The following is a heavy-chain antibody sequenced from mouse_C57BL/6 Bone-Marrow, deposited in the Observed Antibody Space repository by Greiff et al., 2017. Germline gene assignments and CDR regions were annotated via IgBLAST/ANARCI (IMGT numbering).Heavy chain of an antibody. D-gene: IGHD2-3*01. CDR3: ARGWLLEAWFAY. CDR1: GYTFTDYY. CDR2: INPYNGGT. V-gene: IGHV1-19*01. Sequence: EVQLQQSGPVLVKPGASVTMSCKASGYTFTDYYMNWVKQSHGKSLEWIGVINPYNGGTSYNQKFKGKATLTVDKSSSTAYMELNSLTSEDSAVYYCARGWLLEAWFAYWGQGTLVTVSA. J-gene: IGHJ3*01.